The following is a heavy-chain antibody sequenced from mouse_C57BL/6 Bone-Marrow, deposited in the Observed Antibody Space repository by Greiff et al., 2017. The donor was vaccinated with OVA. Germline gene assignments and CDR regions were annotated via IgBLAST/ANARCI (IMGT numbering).Heavy chain of an antibody. D-gene: IGHD1-2*01. CDR3: ARESGLLRLNYFDY. Sequence: EVQGVESGGGLAKPGGSLKLSCAASGFTFSSYAMSWVRQTPEKRLEWVATISDGGSYTYYPDNVKGRFTISRDNAKNNLYLQMSHLKSEDTAMYYCARESGLLRLNYFDYWGQGTTLTVSS. V-gene: IGHV5-4*01. J-gene: IGHJ2*01. CDR2: ISDGGSYT. CDR1: GFTFSSYA.